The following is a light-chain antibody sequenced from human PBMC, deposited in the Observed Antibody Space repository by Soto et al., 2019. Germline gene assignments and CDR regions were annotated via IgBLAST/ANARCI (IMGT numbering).Light chain of an antibody. CDR2: GAS. CDR1: QSVSSN. V-gene: IGKV3-15*01. Sequence: EIVMTQSPATLSVSPGERATLSCRASQSVSSNLAWYQQKPGQAPRLLIYGASTRATGIPARFSGSGSGTEVTLTLSRLQSEDFAIYFCQQYNNWPPDRTFGQGTKVEIK. J-gene: IGKJ1*01. CDR3: QQYNNWPPDRT.